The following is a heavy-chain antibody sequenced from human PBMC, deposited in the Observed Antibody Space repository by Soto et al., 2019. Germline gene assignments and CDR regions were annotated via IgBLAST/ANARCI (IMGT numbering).Heavy chain of an antibody. D-gene: IGHD1-26*01. V-gene: IGHV3-23*01. CDR1: GFTFSSYA. J-gene: IGHJ3*02. Sequence: GGSLRLSCAASGFTFSSYAMSWVRQAPGKGLEWFSAIIGSGGSTYYADSVKGRFTISRDNSKNTLYLQMNSLRAEDTAVYYCAKERANSYAFDIWGQGTMVTVSS. CDR2: IIGSGGST. CDR3: AKERANSYAFDI.